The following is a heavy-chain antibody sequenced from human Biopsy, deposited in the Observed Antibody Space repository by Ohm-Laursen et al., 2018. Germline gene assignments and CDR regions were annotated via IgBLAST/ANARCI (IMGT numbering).Heavy chain of an antibody. J-gene: IGHJ4*02. D-gene: IGHD2-2*02. CDR1: GFGVSSYD. CDR2: IRQDGKEK. Sequence: SLRLSCAAPGFGVSSYDMNWVRQAPGKGLEWVANIRQDGKEKFYVDSVKGRFTISRDNAKNSLYLQMNSLRAEDTGVYYCARGYCTAINCYMLRSFYFGSWGQGAPVTISS. V-gene: IGHV3-7*01. CDR3: ARGYCTAINCYMLRSFYFGS.